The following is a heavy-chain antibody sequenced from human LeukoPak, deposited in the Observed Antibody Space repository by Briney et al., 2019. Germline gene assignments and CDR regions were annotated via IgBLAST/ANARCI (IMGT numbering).Heavy chain of an antibody. CDR3: ARDEGYCSSTSCHANNWFDP. CDR1: GFTFSSYA. D-gene: IGHD2-2*01. Sequence: GGSLRLSCAASGFTFSSYAMSWVRQAPGKGLEWVSAISGSGGSTYYADSVKGRFTISRDNSKNTLYLQMNSLRAEDTAVYYCARDEGYCSSTSCHANNWFDPWGQGTLVTVSS. J-gene: IGHJ5*01. CDR2: ISGSGGST. V-gene: IGHV3-23*01.